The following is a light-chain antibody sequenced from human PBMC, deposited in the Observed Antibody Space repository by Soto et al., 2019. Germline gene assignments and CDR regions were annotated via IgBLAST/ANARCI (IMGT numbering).Light chain of an antibody. V-gene: IGKV1-33*01. CDR2: DAS. CDR3: QQYDNLPIT. Sequence: DIQMTQSPSSLSASVGDRVTITCQASQDIYNYLNWYQQKPGKAPKLLICDASNLETGVPSRFSGSGSGTDFTFTISSLQPEDIATYYCQQYDNLPITFGQGTRLETK. J-gene: IGKJ5*01. CDR1: QDIYNY.